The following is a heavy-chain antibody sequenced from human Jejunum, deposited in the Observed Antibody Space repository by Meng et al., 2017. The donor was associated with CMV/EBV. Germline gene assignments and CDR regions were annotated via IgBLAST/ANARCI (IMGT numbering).Heavy chain of an antibody. CDR2: IHSAGTT. Sequence: VQLVESGGGLIQPGGSLRLSCAASGFNVGYNYMSWVRQAPGKGLEYVAFIHSAGTTYYADFVKGRFTISRDESKNTLYLQMNSLRDEDTAVYYCARVEQEMCWGQGTLVTVFS. CDR3: ARVEQEMC. CDR1: GFNVGYNY. D-gene: IGHD1/OR15-1a*01. V-gene: IGHV3-53*01. J-gene: IGHJ4*02.